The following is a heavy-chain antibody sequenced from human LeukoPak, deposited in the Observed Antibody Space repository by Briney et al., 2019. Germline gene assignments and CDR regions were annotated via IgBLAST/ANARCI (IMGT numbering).Heavy chain of an antibody. CDR3: ARASYYGSGNWFDP. CDR2: INHSGST. V-gene: IGHV4-34*01. CDR1: GGSFSGYY. Sequence: SETLSLTCAVYGGSFSGYYWSWIRQPPGKGLEWIGEINHSGSTNYNPSLKSRVTISVDTSKNQFSLKLSSVTASDTAVCYCARASYYGSGNWFDPWGQGTLVTVSS. J-gene: IGHJ5*02. D-gene: IGHD3-10*01.